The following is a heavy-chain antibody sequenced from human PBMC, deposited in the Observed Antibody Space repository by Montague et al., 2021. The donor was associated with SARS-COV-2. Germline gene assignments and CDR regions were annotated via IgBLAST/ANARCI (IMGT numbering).Heavy chain of an antibody. J-gene: IGHJ6*02. CDR3: TSGREGNYNVMDV. V-gene: IGHV6-1*01. Sequence: CAISGDSVADHSATWDWVTQSPSRGLKWLCRTYYRSKWYNDYAVSVRGRVTINPDTSKNQFSLQLNSVTPEDTAIYYCTSGREGNYNVMDVWGQGTTVTVSS. CDR1: GDSVADHSAT. D-gene: IGHD1-1*01. CDR2: TYYRSKWYN.